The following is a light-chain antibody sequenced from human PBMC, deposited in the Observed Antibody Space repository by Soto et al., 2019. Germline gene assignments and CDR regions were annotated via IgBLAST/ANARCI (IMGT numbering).Light chain of an antibody. Sequence: QPVLTQPPSASGTPGQXVTISCSGSSSSIGSNSVNWYQQLPRTAPKVLIYTNNQRPSGVPDRFSGSKSGTSASLAISGLQSEAEADYYCAAWDGSLNVYVFGTGTKVTVL. V-gene: IGLV1-44*01. CDR3: AAWDGSLNVYV. CDR2: TNN. CDR1: SSSIGSNS. J-gene: IGLJ1*01.